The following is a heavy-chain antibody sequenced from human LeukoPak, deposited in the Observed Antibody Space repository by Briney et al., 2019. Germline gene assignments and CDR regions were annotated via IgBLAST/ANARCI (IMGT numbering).Heavy chain of an antibody. D-gene: IGHD5-18*01. CDR1: GFTFSSYW. J-gene: IGHJ4*02. CDR3: AKGPPTGDLLPLFDY. V-gene: IGHV3-7*03. CDR2: IKQDGSEK. Sequence: PGGSLRLSCAASGFTFSSYWMGWVRQAPGKGLEWVANIKQDGSEKYYVDSVKGRFTISRDNAKNSLYLQMNSLRAEDTAVYFWAKGPPTGDLLPLFDYWGQGTLVTVSS.